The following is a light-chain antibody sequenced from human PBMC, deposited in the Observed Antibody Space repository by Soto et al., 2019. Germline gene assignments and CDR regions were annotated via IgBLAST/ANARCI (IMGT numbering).Light chain of an antibody. CDR2: EVS. Sequence: QSALTQPASVSGSPGQSITISCTGTSSDVGDYNYVSWYQQHPGKAPKLMIYEVSNRPSGVSNRFSGSKPGNTASLTISGFQAEDEADYYCSSYTSSNTWVFGGGTKLTVL. CDR1: SSDVGDYNY. J-gene: IGLJ3*02. CDR3: SSYTSSNTWV. V-gene: IGLV2-14*01.